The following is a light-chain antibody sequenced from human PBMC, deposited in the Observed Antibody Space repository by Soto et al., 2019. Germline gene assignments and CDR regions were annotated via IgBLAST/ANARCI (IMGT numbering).Light chain of an antibody. CDR2: EVS. CDR3: MQSTQLPPT. CDR1: QSLLHITGETF. Sequence: DVVMTQTQLSLSVAPGQPASISCKSSQSLLHITGETFLFWYLQKPGQSPQLLIYEVSTRVSGVPDRFSGSGSGTDFTLEISRVETDDVGIYYCMQSTQLPPTFGQGTRLEI. J-gene: IGKJ5*01. V-gene: IGKV2D-29*02.